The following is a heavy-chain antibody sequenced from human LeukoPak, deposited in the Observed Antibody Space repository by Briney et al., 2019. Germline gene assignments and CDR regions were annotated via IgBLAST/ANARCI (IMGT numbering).Heavy chain of an antibody. Sequence: PGGSLRLSCAASGFTFDDYAMHWVRQAPGKGLEWVSGISWNSGSIGYADSVKGRFTISRDNAKNSLYLQMSSLRAEDTALYYCAKDWGYYGSGSSDYWGQGTLVTVSS. CDR1: GFTFDDYA. CDR2: ISWNSGSI. D-gene: IGHD3-10*01. J-gene: IGHJ4*02. V-gene: IGHV3-9*01. CDR3: AKDWGYYGSGSSDY.